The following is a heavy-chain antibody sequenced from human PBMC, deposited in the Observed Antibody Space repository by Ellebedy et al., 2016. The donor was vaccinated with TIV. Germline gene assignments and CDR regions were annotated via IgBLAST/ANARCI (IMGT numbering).Heavy chain of an antibody. CDR2: IKQDGSEI. J-gene: IGHJ2*01. CDR1: GFTFSRHS. CDR3: ARDYEYCSGDSCYSYWYFDL. D-gene: IGHD2-15*01. Sequence: GGSLKISXVTSGFTFSRHSMAWVRQAPGKGPEWVANIKQDGSEIFYVDSVKGRFTISRDNAKNSVYLQMNSLRAEDTAIYYCARDYEYCSGDSCYSYWYFDLWGRGTLVAVSS. V-gene: IGHV3-7*01.